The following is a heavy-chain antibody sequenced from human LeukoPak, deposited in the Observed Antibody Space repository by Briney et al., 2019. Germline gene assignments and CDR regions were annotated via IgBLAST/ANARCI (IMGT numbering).Heavy chain of an antibody. CDR3: ARVYGDYGPFDY. J-gene: IGHJ4*02. CDR1: GFTFSSYA. V-gene: IGHV3-30-3*01. Sequence: PGGSLRLSCATSGFTFSSYAMHWVRQAPGKGLDWVAVISYDGVKKYYADSVKGRFIISRDNSKNTLYLQMNSLRAGDTAVYYCARVYGDYGPFDYWGQGTLVTVSS. D-gene: IGHD4-17*01. CDR2: ISYDGVKK.